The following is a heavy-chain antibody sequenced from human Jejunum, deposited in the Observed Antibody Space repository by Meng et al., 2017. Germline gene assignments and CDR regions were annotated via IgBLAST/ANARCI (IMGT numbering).Heavy chain of an antibody. J-gene: IGHJ4*02. CDR3: ATRPHDINFYGVFDY. CDR2: IKPDGSEV. Sequence: GGSLRLSCAASGLSFSGHWMSWVRQAPGKGLEWVANIKPDGSEVNSVGSVKGRFTISRDNAKNSLHLQMNSLSDEDTAIYYCATRPHDINFYGVFDYWGQGALVTVSS. V-gene: IGHV3-7*01. D-gene: IGHD3-3*01. CDR1: GLSFSGHW.